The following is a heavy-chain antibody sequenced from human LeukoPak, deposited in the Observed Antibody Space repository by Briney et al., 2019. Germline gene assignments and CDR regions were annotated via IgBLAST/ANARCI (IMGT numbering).Heavy chain of an antibody. Sequence: GGSLRLSCAASGFTFSSYSMHWVRQAPGKGLEWVSAISGSGGSTYHADSVKGRFTISIDNSKNTLYLEMNSLRAEGTAVYYCAQVGVNYVTFRHYWGQGTLVTVSS. V-gene: IGHV3-23*01. CDR2: ISGSGGST. CDR3: AQVGVNYVTFRHY. J-gene: IGHJ4*02. D-gene: IGHD3-16*01. CDR1: GFTFSSYS.